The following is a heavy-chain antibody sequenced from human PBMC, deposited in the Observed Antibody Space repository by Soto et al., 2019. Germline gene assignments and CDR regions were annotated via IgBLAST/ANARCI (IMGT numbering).Heavy chain of an antibody. D-gene: IGHD5-12*01. CDR3: AREGGSVATYFGIDY. CDR2: IYYSGST. J-gene: IGHJ4*02. Sequence: SETLSLTCTVSGGSISSYYWSWIRQPPGKGLEWIGYIYYSGSTNYNPSLKSRVTISVDTSKNQFSLKLSSVTAADTAVYYCAREGGSVATYFGIDYWGQGTLVTVSS. CDR1: GGSISSYY. V-gene: IGHV4-59*01.